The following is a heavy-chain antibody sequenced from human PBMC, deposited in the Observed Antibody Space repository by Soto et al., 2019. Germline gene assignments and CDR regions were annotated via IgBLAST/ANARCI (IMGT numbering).Heavy chain of an antibody. J-gene: IGHJ4*02. CDR1: GYTFTGYY. Sequence: ASVKVSCKASGYTFTGYYMHWVRQAPGKGLEWMGGFDPEDGETIYAQKFQGRVTMTEDTSTDTAYMELSSLRSEDTAVYYCATAGDYVWGSYRTSALYFDYWGQGTLVTVS. CDR2: FDPEDGET. D-gene: IGHD3-16*02. V-gene: IGHV1-24*01. CDR3: ATAGDYVWGSYRTSALYFDY.